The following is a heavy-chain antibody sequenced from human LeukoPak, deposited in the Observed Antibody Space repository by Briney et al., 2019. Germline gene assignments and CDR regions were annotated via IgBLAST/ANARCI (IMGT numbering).Heavy chain of an antibody. V-gene: IGHV3-30*03. D-gene: IGHD3-10*01. CDR2: ISYDGSNK. CDR1: GFTFSSYG. J-gene: IGHJ4*02. Sequence: GGSLRLSCAASGFTFSSYGMHWVRQAPGKGLEWVAVISYDGSNKYYADSVKGRFTISRDNSKNTLYLQMNSLRAEDTAVYYCAREVFAYYYGSGSFYYWGQGTLVTVSS. CDR3: AREVFAYYYGSGSFYY.